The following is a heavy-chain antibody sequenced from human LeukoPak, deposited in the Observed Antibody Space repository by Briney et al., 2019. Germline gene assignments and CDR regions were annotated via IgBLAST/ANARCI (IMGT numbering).Heavy chain of an antibody. CDR1: GGSISSYY. Sequence: SSETLSLTCTVSGGSISSYYWSWIRQPAGKGLEWIGRIYTSGSTNYNPSLKSRVTISVDTSKNQFSLKLSSVTAADTAVYYCARDHYGSGTYLIDYWGQGTLVTVSS. V-gene: IGHV4-4*07. D-gene: IGHD3-10*01. J-gene: IGHJ4*02. CDR2: IYTSGST. CDR3: ARDHYGSGTYLIDY.